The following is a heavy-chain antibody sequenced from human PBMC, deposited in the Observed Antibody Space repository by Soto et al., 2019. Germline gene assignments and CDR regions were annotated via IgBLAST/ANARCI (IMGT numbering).Heavy chain of an antibody. V-gene: IGHV3-30*03. CDR1: GFTFSSYG. CDR2: ISYDGSNK. J-gene: IGHJ6*02. D-gene: IGHD3-10*01. CDR3: VAMVRGSFYYYYGMDV. Sequence: QVQLVESGGGVVQPGRSLRLSCAASGFTFSSYGMHWVRQAPGKGLEWVAVISYDGSNKYYADSVKGRFTISRDNSKNTLYLQMNSRRAEDTAVYYCVAMVRGSFYYYYGMDVWGQGTTVTVSS.